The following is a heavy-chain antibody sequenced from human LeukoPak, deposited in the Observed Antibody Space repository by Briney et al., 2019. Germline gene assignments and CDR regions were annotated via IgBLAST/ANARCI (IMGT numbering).Heavy chain of an antibody. J-gene: IGHJ1*01. CDR3: AREGVAGTAWGYFQH. V-gene: IGHV3-30*04. CDR1: GFTFSSYA. CDR2: ISYDGSSK. D-gene: IGHD6-19*01. Sequence: GGSLRLSCAASGFTFSSYAMHWVRQAPGKGLEWVAVISYDGSSKYYADSVKGRFTISRDNSKNTLYLQMNSLRAEDTAVYYCAREGVAGTAWGYFQHWGQGTLVTVSS.